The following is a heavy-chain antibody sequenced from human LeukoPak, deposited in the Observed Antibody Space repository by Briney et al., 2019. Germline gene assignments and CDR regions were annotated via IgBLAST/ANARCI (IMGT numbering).Heavy chain of an antibody. D-gene: IGHD6-19*01. V-gene: IGHV1-69*04. CDR1: GGTFSSYA. Sequence: ASVKVSCKSSGGTFSSYAIIWVRQAPGQGLEWMGRIIPILGIANYAQKFQGRVTITADKSTSTAYMELSSLRSEDTAVYYCARDSLIAVAGTIDYWGQGTLVTVSS. CDR2: IIPILGIA. J-gene: IGHJ4*02. CDR3: ARDSLIAVAGTIDY.